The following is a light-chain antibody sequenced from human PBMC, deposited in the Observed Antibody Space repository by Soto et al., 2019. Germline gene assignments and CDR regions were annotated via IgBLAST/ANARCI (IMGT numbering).Light chain of an antibody. CDR3: SSYTSSSTLEV. CDR1: SSDIGGYNY. CDR2: DVS. Sequence: QSVLTQSASVSGSPGQSITISCTGTSSDIGGYNYVSWYQQHPGKAPKLMIYDVSNRPSGVSNRFSGSKSGNTASLTISGLQAEDEADYYCSSYTSSSTLEVFGTGTRSPS. V-gene: IGLV2-14*01. J-gene: IGLJ1*01.